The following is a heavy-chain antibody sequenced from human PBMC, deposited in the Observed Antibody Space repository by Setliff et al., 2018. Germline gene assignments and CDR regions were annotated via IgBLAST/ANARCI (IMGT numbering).Heavy chain of an antibody. V-gene: IGHV3-21*01. CDR2: ICGGCSDR. CDR1: GFSFSNHN. J-gene: IGHJ3*02. CDR3: AREMEAAGQRAFDI. D-gene: IGHD6-13*01. Sequence: GGSLRLSCAASGFSFSNHNMNWFRQIPGKGLEWVSVICGGCSDRHYADSGKGRFTISRDDADNALYLQMNSLTAEDTAVYYCAREMEAAGQRAFDIWGQGTMVTVSS.